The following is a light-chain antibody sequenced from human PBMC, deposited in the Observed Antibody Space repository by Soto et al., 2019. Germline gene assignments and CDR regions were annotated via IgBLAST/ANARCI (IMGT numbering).Light chain of an antibody. CDR2: ATS. V-gene: IGKV3-20*01. CDR1: QSVSSSY. Sequence: PGERATLSCRASQSVSSSYLAWYQQKPGQPPRLVIYATSSRATGIPARFSGSGSGTDFTLTISRLEPEDFAVYYCQQYGSSSWTFGQGTKVDIK. J-gene: IGKJ1*01. CDR3: QQYGSSSWT.